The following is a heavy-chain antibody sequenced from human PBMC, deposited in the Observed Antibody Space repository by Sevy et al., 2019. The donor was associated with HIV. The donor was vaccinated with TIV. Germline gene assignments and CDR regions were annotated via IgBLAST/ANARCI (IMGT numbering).Heavy chain of an antibody. D-gene: IGHD3-16*01. CDR2: VYYNGAT. V-gene: IGHV4-59*01. J-gene: IGHJ6*02. Sequence: SETLSLTCTVSGGSLSRYYWSWIRQSPGKGLEWIGYVYYNGATNYNPSLKSRLSLALDTSKDQFSLGLGSVTAADTAVYYWARELGAVWTGRYHQYPYSMDVWGHGTTVTVSS. CDR1: GGSLSRYY. CDR3: ARELGAVWTGRYHQYPYSMDV.